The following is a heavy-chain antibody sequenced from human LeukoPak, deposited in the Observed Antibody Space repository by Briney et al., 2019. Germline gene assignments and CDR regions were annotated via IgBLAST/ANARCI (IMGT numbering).Heavy chain of an antibody. CDR2: INPNSGGT. CDR3: ARDNKPTYVWGSSRPTRTNWFDP. D-gene: IGHD3-16*01. V-gene: IGHV1-2*02. J-gene: IGHJ5*02. CDR1: GYTFTGYY. Sequence: ASVKVSFKASGYTFTGYYMHWVRQAPGQGLEWMGWINPNSGGTNYAQKFQGRVTMTRDTSISTAYMELSRLRSDDTAVYYCARDNKPTYVWGSSRPTRTNWFDPWGQGTLVTVSS.